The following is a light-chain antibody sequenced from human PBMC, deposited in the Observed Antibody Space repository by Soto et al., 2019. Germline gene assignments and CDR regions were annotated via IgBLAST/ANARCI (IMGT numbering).Light chain of an antibody. CDR2: GVS. CDR1: ESLFGF. CDR3: QSYNDWPFA. Sequence: DIVLTQSPATLSVSPGDRVTLSCRASESLFGFFAWYQQKPGQAPRLLMYGVSTRTTGIPARFRGGGSATDFTLTIRSRQSEDYAFYFGQSYNDWPFASGLGTRLEI. J-gene: IGKJ2*01. V-gene: IGKV3-15*01.